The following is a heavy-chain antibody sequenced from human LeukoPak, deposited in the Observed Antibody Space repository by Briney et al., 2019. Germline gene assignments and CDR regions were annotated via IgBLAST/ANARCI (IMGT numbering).Heavy chain of an antibody. V-gene: IGHV3-21*01. D-gene: IGHD3-3*01. CDR3: ARDNPGDFWSGHFVGFWFDP. CDR1: GFTFSSYS. CDR2: ISSSSSYI. J-gene: IGHJ5*02. Sequence: GGSLRLSCAASGFTFSSYSMNWVRQAPGKGLEWVSSISSSSSYIYYADSVKGRFTISRDNAKNSLYLQMNSLRAEDTAVYYCARDNPGDFWSGHFVGFWFDPWGQGTLVTVSS.